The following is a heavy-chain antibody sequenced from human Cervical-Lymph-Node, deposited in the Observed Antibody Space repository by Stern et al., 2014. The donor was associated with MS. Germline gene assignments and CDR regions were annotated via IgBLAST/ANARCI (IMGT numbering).Heavy chain of an antibody. D-gene: IGHD3-3*01. CDR3: AKDPPLGVLHEGGYKYFDVDV. CDR1: GGTLSNLA. Sequence: QMQLVQSGAEVKKPGSSVKVSCKASGGTLSNLAISWVRQAPGQGLEWMGGIIPIFTTAAYAQKFQDRVTITAAKSTNTVYMEVSRLRPEDTAVYYCAKDPPLGVLHEGGYKYFDVDVWGQGTTVTVSS. V-gene: IGHV1-69*06. CDR2: IIPIFTTA. J-gene: IGHJ6*02.